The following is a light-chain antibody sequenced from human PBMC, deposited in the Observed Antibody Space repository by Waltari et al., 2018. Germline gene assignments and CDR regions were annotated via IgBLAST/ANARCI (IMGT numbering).Light chain of an antibody. CDR2: GAS. CDR1: QSISSW. J-gene: IGKJ4*01. V-gene: IGKV1-12*01. Sequence: DIQMTQAPSSAPAAVGDRGTITRRASQSISSWLAWYQQKPGKAPNLLIYGASNLQSGVPSRFSGSGSGTDFTLTISSLQPEDFATYYCQQANSFPLFGGGTKVEIK. CDR3: QQANSFPL.